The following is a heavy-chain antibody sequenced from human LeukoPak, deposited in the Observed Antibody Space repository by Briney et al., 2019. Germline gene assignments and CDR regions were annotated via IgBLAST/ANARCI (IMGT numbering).Heavy chain of an antibody. CDR3: TRVELRPYYYGMDV. CDR1: GFTFGDYA. CDR2: IGSKAYGGTT. Sequence: GRSLRLSCTAPGFTFGDYAMSWVRQAPGKGLEWVGFIGSKAYGGTTEYAASVKGRFTISRDDSKSIAYLQMNSLKTEDTAVYYCTRVELRPYYYGMDVWGQGTTVTVSS. D-gene: IGHD1-7*01. J-gene: IGHJ6*02. V-gene: IGHV3-49*04.